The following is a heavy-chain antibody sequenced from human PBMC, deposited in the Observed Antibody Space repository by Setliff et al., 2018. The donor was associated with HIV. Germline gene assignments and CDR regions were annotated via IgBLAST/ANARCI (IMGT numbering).Heavy chain of an antibody. CDR2: IYYSGST. V-gene: IGHV4-59*12. CDR3: ARGAYRFDS. D-gene: IGHD2-2*01. Sequence: SSETLSLTCTVSGGSISSYYWSWIRQPPGKGLEWIGYIYYSGSTNYNPSLKSRVTISVDTSKNQFSLTLRSLTAADTAVYYCARGAYRFDSWGQGNLVTVSS. CDR1: GGSISSYY. J-gene: IGHJ5*01.